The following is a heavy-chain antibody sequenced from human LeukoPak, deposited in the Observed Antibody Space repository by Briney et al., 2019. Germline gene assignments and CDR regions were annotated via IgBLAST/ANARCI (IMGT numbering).Heavy chain of an antibody. CDR3: AKGGSSSFDY. D-gene: IGHD6-6*01. CDR2: IYYSGST. V-gene: IGHV4-39*01. Sequence: SETLSLTCTVSGGSVSSSTYYWGWICQPPGKGLEWIGNIYYSGSTYYNPSLKSRVTISIDTSKNQFSLKLSSVTAADTAVYYCAKGGSSSFDYWGQGTLVTVSS. J-gene: IGHJ4*02. CDR1: GGSVSSSTYY.